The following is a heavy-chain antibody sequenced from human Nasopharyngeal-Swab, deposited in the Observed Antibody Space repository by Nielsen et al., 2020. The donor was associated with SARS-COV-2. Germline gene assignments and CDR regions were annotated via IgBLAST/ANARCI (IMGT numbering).Heavy chain of an antibody. D-gene: IGHD3-10*01. Sequence: SQTPSLTCAVSAPSFPGYSSRCTRPPPRKGLEWIGEINHSGSTNYNPSLKSRVTISVDTSNNQFSLKLSSVTAADTAVYYCARGQGYYYGSGSHWFDPWGQGTLVTVSS. CDR1: APSFPGYS. CDR3: ARGQGYYYGSGSHWFDP. V-gene: IGHV4-34*01. J-gene: IGHJ5*02. CDR2: INHSGST.